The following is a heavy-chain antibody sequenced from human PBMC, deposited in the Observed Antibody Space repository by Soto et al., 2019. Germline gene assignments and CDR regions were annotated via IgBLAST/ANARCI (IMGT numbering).Heavy chain of an antibody. Sequence: GGSLRLSCAASGFTFSSYAMSWVRQAPGKGLEWVSAISVGGDSTYYADSVKGRFTISRDNSKNTLYLQMNSLRADDTAVYYCASSLHSSGWYYYWGQGTLVTVSS. V-gene: IGHV3-23*01. J-gene: IGHJ4*02. CDR2: ISVGGDST. CDR1: GFTFSSYA. CDR3: ASSLHSSGWYYY. D-gene: IGHD6-19*01.